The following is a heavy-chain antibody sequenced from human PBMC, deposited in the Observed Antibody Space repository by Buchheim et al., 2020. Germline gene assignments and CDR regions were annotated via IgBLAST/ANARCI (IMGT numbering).Heavy chain of an antibody. CDR2: IWYDGSNK. CDR1: GFTFSSYG. Sequence: QVQLVESGGGVVQPGRSLRLSCAASGFTFSSYGMHWVRQAPGKGLEWVAVIWYDGSNKYYADSVKGRFTISRDNYKNTLYLQMNSLRAEDTAVYYCARDWRGGSGPYYFDYWGQGTL. J-gene: IGHJ4*02. CDR3: ARDWRGGSGPYYFDY. V-gene: IGHV3-33*01.